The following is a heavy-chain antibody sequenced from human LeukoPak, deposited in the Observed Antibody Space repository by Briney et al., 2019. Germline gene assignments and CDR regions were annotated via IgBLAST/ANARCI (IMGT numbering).Heavy chain of an antibody. CDR3: ARDHVVTPLDY. V-gene: IGHV1-18*01. D-gene: IGHD4-23*01. J-gene: IGHJ4*02. CDR2: ISTYNGNT. Sequence: RASVKVSCKASGYTFTSYGISWVRQAPGQGLEWMGWISTYNGNTNYAQKFQGRVTMTRDTSISTAYMELSRLRSDDTAVYYCARDHVVTPLDYWGQGTLVTVSS. CDR1: GYTFTSYG.